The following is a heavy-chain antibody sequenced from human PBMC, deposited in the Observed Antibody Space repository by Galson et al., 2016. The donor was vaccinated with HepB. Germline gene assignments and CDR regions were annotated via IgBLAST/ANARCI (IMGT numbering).Heavy chain of an antibody. V-gene: IGHV6-1*01. D-gene: IGHD2-15*01. CDR3: TRERRYCSDGSCYSLDY. CDR2: TYYRSAWLD. J-gene: IGHJ4*02. Sequence: CAISGDSVSSNSATWNWIRQSPSRGLEWLGRTYYRSAWLDDYAISVKSRISINPDTSKNRFSLHLSSVTPEDTAVYYCTRERRYCSDGSCYSLDYWGLGILVTVSA. CDR1: GDSVSSNSAT.